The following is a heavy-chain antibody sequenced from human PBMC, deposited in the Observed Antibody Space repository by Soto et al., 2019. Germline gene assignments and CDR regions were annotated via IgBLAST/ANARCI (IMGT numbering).Heavy chain of an antibody. CDR3: ARVRYNYWFDP. CDR2: INAGNGNT. Sequence: ASVNVSCKASGYTFTSYAMHWVRQAPGQRLEWMGWINAGNGNTKYSQKFQGRVTITRDTSASTAYMELSSLRSEDTAVYYCARVRYNYWFDPWGQGTLVTVSS. V-gene: IGHV1-3*01. D-gene: IGHD5-12*01. CDR1: GYTFTSYA. J-gene: IGHJ5*02.